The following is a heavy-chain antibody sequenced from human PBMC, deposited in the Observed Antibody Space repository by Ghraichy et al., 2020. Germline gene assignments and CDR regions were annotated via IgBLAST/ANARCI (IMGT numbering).Heavy chain of an antibody. CDR1: GFIFSSYA. J-gene: IGHJ6*02. CDR3: AKDHWNAGYNYYYYGMDV. Sequence: GGSLRLSCVVSGFIFSSYAMSWVRQAPGKGLEWVSAISGSGGSTYYADSVKGRFTISRDNSKNTLYLQMNSLRDEDTAVYYCAKDHWNAGYNYYYYGMDVWGQGTTVTVSS. V-gene: IGHV3-23*01. CDR2: ISGSGGST. D-gene: IGHD1-1*01.